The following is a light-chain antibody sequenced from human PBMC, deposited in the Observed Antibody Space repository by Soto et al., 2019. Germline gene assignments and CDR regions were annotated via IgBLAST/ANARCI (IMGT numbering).Light chain of an antibody. J-gene: IGKJ4*01. Sequence: DFQMTPSPSSLSSSVGARVPITCQASPDISNYLNWYQQKPAKAPKLLIYAASNLETGVPSRFCGSSSGTDFTFTISSLQPENIATYYCQQYDNLPPLTFGGGTNVESK. V-gene: IGKV1-33*01. CDR1: PDISNY. CDR2: AAS. CDR3: QQYDNLPPLT.